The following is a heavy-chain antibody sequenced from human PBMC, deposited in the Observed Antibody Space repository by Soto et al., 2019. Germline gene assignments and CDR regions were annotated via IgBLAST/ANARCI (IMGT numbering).Heavy chain of an antibody. D-gene: IGHD1-26*01. CDR2: IYDSGNTNSGST. V-gene: IGHV4-59*01. CDR3: ARYSGTYYVY. Sequence: PSETLSLTCTVSGGSISGYYWSWIRQPPGKGLEWIGFIYDSGNTNSGSTSYNPSLKSRVTISVDTSKNQVSLKVSSVTAADTAVYYCARYSGTYYVYWGQGTLVTVSS. CDR1: GGSISGYY. J-gene: IGHJ4*02.